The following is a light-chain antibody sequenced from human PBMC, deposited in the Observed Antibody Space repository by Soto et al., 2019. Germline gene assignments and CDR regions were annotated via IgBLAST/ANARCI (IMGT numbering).Light chain of an antibody. CDR1: QSVASR. Sequence: EIVMTQSPAILSVSPGERATLSCRASQSVASRLAWYQHTPGQAPRLLIYGASTRATDIPARFSGSGSGTEFTLTITSLQSEDFAVYYCQQYQTWPRTFGQGTKVDIK. CDR2: GAS. J-gene: IGKJ1*01. V-gene: IGKV3-15*01. CDR3: QQYQTWPRT.